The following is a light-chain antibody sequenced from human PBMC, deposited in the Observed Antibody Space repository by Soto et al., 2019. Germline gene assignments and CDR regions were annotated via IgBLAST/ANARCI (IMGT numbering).Light chain of an antibody. CDR2: DAS. CDR3: QQRNVWPPVT. Sequence: EIFLTQSPDTLSLSPGERATLSCRATQSVTNYIAWYQQRPGQAPRLLIYDASNRATGIPARFSGSGSGTDFTLTISSLEPEDSAIYYCQQRNVWPPVTFGLGTRLEIK. CDR1: QSVTNY. V-gene: IGKV3-11*01. J-gene: IGKJ5*01.